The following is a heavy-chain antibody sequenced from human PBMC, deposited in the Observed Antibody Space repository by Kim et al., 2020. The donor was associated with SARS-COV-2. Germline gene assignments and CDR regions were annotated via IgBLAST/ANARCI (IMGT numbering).Heavy chain of an antibody. CDR2: T. D-gene: IGHD2-2*01. V-gene: IGHV4-34*01. Sequence: TNNHPSHRGRVIISIDTSKNQFSLKLSFVTAANTAVYYCARGPPARAFDIWGQGTMVTVSS. CDR3: ARGPPARAFDI. J-gene: IGHJ3*02.